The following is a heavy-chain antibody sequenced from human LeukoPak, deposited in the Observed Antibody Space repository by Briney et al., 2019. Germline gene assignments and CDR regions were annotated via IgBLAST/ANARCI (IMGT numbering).Heavy chain of an antibody. CDR1: GYTFTSYY. Sequence: ASVKVSCKASGYTFTSYYMHWVRQAPGQGLEWMGIINLSGGSTSYAQKFQGRVTMTRDTSTSTAYMELSSLRSEDTAVYYCASGADPFTGYYYAYFDYWGQGTLVTVSS. V-gene: IGHV1-46*01. CDR3: ASGADPFTGYYYAYFDY. J-gene: IGHJ4*02. D-gene: IGHD3-9*01. CDR2: INLSGGST.